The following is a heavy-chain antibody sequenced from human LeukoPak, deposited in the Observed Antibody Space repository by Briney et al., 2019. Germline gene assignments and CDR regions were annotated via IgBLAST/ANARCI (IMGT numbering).Heavy chain of an antibody. CDR1: GGSISGYY. CDR3: ARRSTYSSGWYY. CDR2: IYYSEST. V-gene: IGHV4-59*08. J-gene: IGHJ4*02. D-gene: IGHD6-19*01. Sequence: SETLSLTCTVSGGSISGYYWSWIRQPPEKRLEWIGYIYYSESTNYNPSLKSRVTISVDTSKNQFSLKLSSVTAADTAVYYCARRSTYSSGWYYWGQGTLVTVSS.